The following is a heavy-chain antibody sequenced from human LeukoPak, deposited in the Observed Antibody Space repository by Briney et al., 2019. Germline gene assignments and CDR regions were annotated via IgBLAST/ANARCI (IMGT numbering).Heavy chain of an antibody. Sequence: PGGSLRLSCAASGFTFSSYAMHWVRQAPGKGLEWVAVISYDGSNKYYADSVKGRFTISRDNSKNTLYLQMNSLRAEDTAVYYCAKDLAFIIAAAATGAFDIWGQGTMVTVSS. V-gene: IGHV3-30*04. J-gene: IGHJ3*02. CDR3: AKDLAFIIAAAATGAFDI. CDR1: GFTFSSYA. CDR2: ISYDGSNK. D-gene: IGHD6-13*01.